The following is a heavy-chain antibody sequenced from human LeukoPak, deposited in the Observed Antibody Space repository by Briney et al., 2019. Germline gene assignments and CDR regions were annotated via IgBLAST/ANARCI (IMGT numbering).Heavy chain of an antibody. J-gene: IGHJ3*02. CDR3: ARDPNGDYIGAFEI. V-gene: IGHV3-23*01. CDR1: GFTFSGFA. Sequence: PGGSLRLSCAASGFTFSGFAMTWLRQAPGKGLEWVSAISGASDTALYADSVKGRFTISRDNSKNTLYLQMSSLRADDTAVYYCARDPNGDYIGAFEIWGQGTMVTVSS. CDR2: ISGASDTA. D-gene: IGHD4-17*01.